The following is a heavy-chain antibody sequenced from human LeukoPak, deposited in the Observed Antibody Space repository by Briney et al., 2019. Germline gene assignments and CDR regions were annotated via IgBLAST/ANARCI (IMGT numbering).Heavy chain of an antibody. D-gene: IGHD6-13*01. Sequence: GEARKISRKGSGYIFPTHWIGWGRQMPGKGLEWMWIIYPGDSDRRYSPYIQGQVTISADKSISTAYLQGSSLKASDSAMYYCVRHGLGSSWFGFDYWGQGTLVSVSS. CDR1: GYIFPTHW. CDR2: IYPGDSDR. CDR3: VRHGLGSSWFGFDY. J-gene: IGHJ4*02. V-gene: IGHV5-51*01.